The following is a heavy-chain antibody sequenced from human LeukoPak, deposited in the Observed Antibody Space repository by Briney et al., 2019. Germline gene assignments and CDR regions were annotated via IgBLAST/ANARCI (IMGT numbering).Heavy chain of an antibody. CDR2: IKSKTDGGTT. Sequence: GGSLRLSCAASGFTFSNAWMSRVRQAPGKGLEWVGRIKSKTDGGTTDYAAPVKGRFTISRDDSKNTLYLQMNSLKTEDTAVYYCSTQVATTYYYYYYMDVWGKGTTVTVSS. V-gene: IGHV3-15*01. J-gene: IGHJ6*03. D-gene: IGHD5-12*01. CDR3: STQVATTYYYYYYMDV. CDR1: GFTFSNAW.